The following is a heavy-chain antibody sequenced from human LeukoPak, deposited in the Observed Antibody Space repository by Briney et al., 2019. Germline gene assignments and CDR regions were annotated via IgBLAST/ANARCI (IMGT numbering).Heavy chain of an antibody. V-gene: IGHV3-21*01. CDR3: ARDDMTTVTDFDY. CDR2: ISSSSSYI. J-gene: IGHJ4*02. CDR1: GFTFSSYG. D-gene: IGHD4-17*01. Sequence: GGSLRLSCAASGFTFSSYGMNWVRQAPGKGLHWVSSISSSSSYIYYADSVKGRFTISRDNAKNSLYLQMNSLRAEDTAVYYCARDDMTTVTDFDYWGQGTLVTVSS.